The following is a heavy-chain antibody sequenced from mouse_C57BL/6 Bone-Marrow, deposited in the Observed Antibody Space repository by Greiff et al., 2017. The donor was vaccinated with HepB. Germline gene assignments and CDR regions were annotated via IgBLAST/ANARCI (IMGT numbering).Heavy chain of an antibody. Sequence: VQLQQSGAELVRPGASVKLSCKASGYTFTDYYINWVKQRPGQGLEWIARIYPGSGNTYYNEKFKGKATLTAEKSSSTAYMQLSSLTSEDSAVYFCARAEDYDDGFAYWGQGTLVTVSA. D-gene: IGHD2-4*01. CDR2: IYPGSGNT. J-gene: IGHJ3*01. V-gene: IGHV1-76*01. CDR3: ARAEDYDDGFAY. CDR1: GYTFTDYY.